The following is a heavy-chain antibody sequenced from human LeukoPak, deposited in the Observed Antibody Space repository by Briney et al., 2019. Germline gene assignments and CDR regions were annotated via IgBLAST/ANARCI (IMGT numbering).Heavy chain of an antibody. CDR2: ISSSGSIM. V-gene: IGHV3-48*03. CDR1: GFTFSSYA. D-gene: IGHD6-6*01. J-gene: IGHJ4*02. Sequence: GGSLRLSCAASGFTFSSYAMSWVRQAPGKGLEWVSYISSSGSIMYSADSVKGRFTISRDNAKNSLYLQMNSLRAEDTAIYYCSGQYSSWSVVDYWGQGTLVTVSS. CDR3: SGQYSSWSVVDY.